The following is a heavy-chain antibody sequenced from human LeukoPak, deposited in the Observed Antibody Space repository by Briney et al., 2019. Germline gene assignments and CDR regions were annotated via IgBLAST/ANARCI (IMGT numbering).Heavy chain of an antibody. V-gene: IGHV3-30*18. D-gene: IGHD3-16*01. CDR1: EFTFRSYD. Sequence: GGSLRLSCVASEFTFRSYDMHWVRQAPGKWLEWVAVISYDGSNKDYADSVKGRFTISRDNTKNTLFLQMNSLRAEDTAVYYCAKEVRGDAFDIWGQGTMVTVSS. CDR3: AKEVRGDAFDI. J-gene: IGHJ3*02. CDR2: ISYDGSNK.